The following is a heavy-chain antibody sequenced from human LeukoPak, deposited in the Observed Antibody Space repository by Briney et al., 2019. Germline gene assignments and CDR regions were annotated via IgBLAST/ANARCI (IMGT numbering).Heavy chain of an antibody. Sequence: GGSLRLSCAASGFTFSSYEMNWVRQAPGKGLGWVSYISSSGSNIYYANSVKGRFTISRDNAKNSLYLQMNSLRAEDTAVYYCAKCLIVVRGGDYWGQGTLVTVAS. D-gene: IGHD3-22*01. CDR3: AKCLIVVRGGDY. J-gene: IGHJ4*02. CDR2: ISSSGSNI. V-gene: IGHV3-48*03. CDR1: GFTFSSYE.